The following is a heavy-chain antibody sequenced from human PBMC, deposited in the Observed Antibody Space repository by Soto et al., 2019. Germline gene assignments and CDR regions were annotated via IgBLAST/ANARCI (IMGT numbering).Heavy chain of an antibody. CDR2: IYSGGST. CDR1: GFTVSSNY. V-gene: IGHV3-53*01. D-gene: IGHD3-3*01. J-gene: IGHJ6*02. Sequence: PGGSLRLSCAASGFTVSSNYMSWVRQAPGKGLEWVSVIYSGGSTYYADSVKGRFTISRDNSKNTLYLQMNSLRAEDTAVYYCARDRTIFGVVINNYGMAVWGQGTTVTVSS. CDR3: ARDRTIFGVVINNYGMAV.